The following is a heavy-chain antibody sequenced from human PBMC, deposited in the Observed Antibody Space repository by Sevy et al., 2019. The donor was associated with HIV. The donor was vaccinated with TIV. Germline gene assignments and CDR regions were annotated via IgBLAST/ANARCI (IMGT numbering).Heavy chain of an antibody. J-gene: IGHJ4*02. CDR2: IWWNGSEK. CDR3: VRDPQINDIAESGIIH. D-gene: IGHD6-13*01. Sequence: GGSLRLSCAASGFTFRKYGMHWVRQAPGKGLEWVAVIWWNGSEKYYADSVKGRFTISRDNSEDTMYLQMRSVRADDTAVYYCVRDPQINDIAESGIIHWGQGTLVTVSS. CDR1: GFTFRKYG. V-gene: IGHV3-33*01.